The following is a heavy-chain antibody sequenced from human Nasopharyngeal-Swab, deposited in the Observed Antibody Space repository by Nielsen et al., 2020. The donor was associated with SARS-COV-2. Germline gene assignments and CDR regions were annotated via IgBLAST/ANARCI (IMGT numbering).Heavy chain of an antibody. J-gene: IGHJ4*02. CDR1: GYTFTGYY. D-gene: IGHD6-19*01. CDR2: INPNSGGT. Sequence: ASVKVSCKASGYTFTGYYMHWVRQAPGQGLEWMGWINPNSGGTNYAQKFQGRVTMTRDTSISTAYMELSRLRSEDTAVYYCARDGEAVAGPTRYDYWGQGTLVTVSS. V-gene: IGHV1-2*02. CDR3: ARDGEAVAGPTRYDY.